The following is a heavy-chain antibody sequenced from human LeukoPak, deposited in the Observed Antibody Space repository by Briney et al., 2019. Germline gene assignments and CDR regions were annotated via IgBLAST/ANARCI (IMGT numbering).Heavy chain of an antibody. V-gene: IGHV4-39*01. CDR3: ARRGGHSWDVGNWFDP. CDR2: TSYSGIS. CDR1: GESIRSTSF. D-gene: IGHD6-13*01. J-gene: IGHJ5*02. Sequence: PSETLSLTCSVSGESIRSTSFWGWIRQSPGMGLEWIASTSYSGISYYNPSLSSRVTVFADTSKNQFSLRLSSVTAADTAVYYCARRGGHSWDVGNWFDPWGPGNPGHRLL.